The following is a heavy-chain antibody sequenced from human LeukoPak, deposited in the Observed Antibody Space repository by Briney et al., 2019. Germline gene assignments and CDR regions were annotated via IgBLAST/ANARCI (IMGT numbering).Heavy chain of an antibody. D-gene: IGHD6-13*01. J-gene: IGHJ5*02. CDR3: AKDGVAAASWFDP. V-gene: IGHV3-23*01. CDR1: GFTFSSYA. CDR2: ISGSGGST. Sequence: SGGSLRLPCAASGFTFSSYAMSWVRQAPGKGLEWVSAISGSGGSTYYADSVKGRFTISRDNSKNTPYLQMNSLRAEDTAVYYCAKDGVAAASWFDPWGQGTLVTVSS.